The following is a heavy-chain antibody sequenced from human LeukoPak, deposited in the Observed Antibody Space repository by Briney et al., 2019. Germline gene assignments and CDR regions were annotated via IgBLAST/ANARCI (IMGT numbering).Heavy chain of an antibody. CDR3: ARFQLIEKNWFDP. D-gene: IGHD2-2*01. V-gene: IGHV1-18*01. CDR2: INPNNGNT. Sequence: ASVKVSCKASGYTFISHGISWVRQAPGQGLEWMGWINPNNGNTKYPQNLQGRITLTTDTSTNTAYMALRSLRSVDTAVYYCARFQLIEKNWFDPWGQGTLVTVSS. CDR1: GYTFISHG. J-gene: IGHJ5*02.